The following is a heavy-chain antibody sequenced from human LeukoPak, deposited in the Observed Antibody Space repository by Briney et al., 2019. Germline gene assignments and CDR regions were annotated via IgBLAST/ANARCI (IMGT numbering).Heavy chain of an antibody. CDR2: IYYSGST. J-gene: IGHJ4*02. V-gene: IGHV4-39*01. Sequence: PSETLSLTCTVSGGSISSSSYYWGWIRQPPGKGLEWIGSIYYSGSTYYNPSLKSRVTISVDTSKNQFSLKLSSVTAADTAVYYCARNVVRGVIIDYWGQGTLVTVSS. CDR1: GGSISSSSYY. D-gene: IGHD3-10*01. CDR3: ARNVVRGVIIDY.